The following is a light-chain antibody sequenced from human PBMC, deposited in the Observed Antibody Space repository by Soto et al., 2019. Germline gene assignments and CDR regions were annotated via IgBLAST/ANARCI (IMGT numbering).Light chain of an antibody. J-gene: IGKJ1*01. CDR2: DAS. V-gene: IGKV3-15*01. CDR3: QQYNNWLWT. CDR1: QSVSRN. Sequence: EIVMTQSPATLSVSPGERATLSCRASQSVSRNVAWYQQKPGQAPRLLIHDASTRATVISVRFSGSGAGTEFTLTISRLQSEDFAVYYCQQYNNWLWTFGQGTKVEIK.